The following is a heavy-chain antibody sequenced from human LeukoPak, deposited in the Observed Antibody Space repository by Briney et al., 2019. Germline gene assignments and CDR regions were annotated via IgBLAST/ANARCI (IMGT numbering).Heavy chain of an antibody. CDR1: GYTFTGYY. Sequence: ASVKVSCKASGYTFTGYYMHWVRQAPGQGLEWMGIINPSGGSTSYAQKFQGRVTMTRDTSTSTVYMELSSLRSEDTAVYYCARDRYYGSGKGDAFDIWGQGTMVTVSS. J-gene: IGHJ3*02. D-gene: IGHD3-10*01. CDR2: INPSGGST. V-gene: IGHV1-46*01. CDR3: ARDRYYGSGKGDAFDI.